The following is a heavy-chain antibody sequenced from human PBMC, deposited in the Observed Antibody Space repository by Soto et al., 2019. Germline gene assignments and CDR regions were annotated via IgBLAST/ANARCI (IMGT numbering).Heavy chain of an antibody. CDR1: GDSINNYF. Sequence: QVQLQESGPGLVKPSETMSLTCTISGDSINNYFWNWIRQTPGKGLEWIGYISYSGSTSYNPSLQSRVTISSHTTKKPFSLKRSAVTAADTAVYYCARARQRDTGRGLDVWGQGTTVTVSS. J-gene: IGHJ6*02. D-gene: IGHD5-18*01. CDR2: ISYSGST. CDR3: ARARQRDTGRGLDV. V-gene: IGHV4-59*01.